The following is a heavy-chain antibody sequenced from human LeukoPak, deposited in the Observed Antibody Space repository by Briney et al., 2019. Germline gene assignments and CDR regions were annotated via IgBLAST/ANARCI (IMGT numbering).Heavy chain of an antibody. V-gene: IGHV4-59*01. Sequence: KPSETLSLTCTVSGGSISSYYWSWIRQPPGKGVEWIGYIYYSGSTNYNPSLKSRVTISVDTSKNQFSLKLSSVTAADTAVYYCASSYYYGSGSYYGLVYFDYWGQGTLVTVSS. CDR3: ASSYYYGSGSYYGLVYFDY. CDR1: GGSISSYY. J-gene: IGHJ4*02. CDR2: IYYSGST. D-gene: IGHD3-10*01.